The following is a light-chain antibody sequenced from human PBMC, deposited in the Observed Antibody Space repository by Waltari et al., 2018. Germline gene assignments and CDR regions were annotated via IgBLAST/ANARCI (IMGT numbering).Light chain of an antibody. V-gene: IGLV2-14*01. CDR3: SSYTSSNTWV. CDR1: SSDVGGYNS. J-gene: IGLJ3*02. CDR2: DFS. Sequence: QSALTQPASVSGSPGQSITISCTGTSSDVGGYNSVSWYQQHPGKAPKLKIYDFSERPSGVSKHFSGSKSGNTASLTISGLQAEDEADYYCSSYTSSNTWVFGGGTKLTVL.